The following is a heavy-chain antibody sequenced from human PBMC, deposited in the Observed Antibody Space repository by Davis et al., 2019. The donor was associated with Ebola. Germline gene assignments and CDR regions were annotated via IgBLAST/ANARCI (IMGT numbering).Heavy chain of an antibody. V-gene: IGHV3-30*04. Sequence: PGGSLRLSCAASGFTFSSYAMHWVRQAPGKGLEWVAVISYDGSNKYYADSVKGRFTISRDNSKNTLYLQMNSLRAEDTAVYYCAKGHMIVVVMNYFDYWGQGTLVTVSS. J-gene: IGHJ4*02. D-gene: IGHD3-22*01. CDR3: AKGHMIVVVMNYFDY. CDR1: GFTFSSYA. CDR2: ISYDGSNK.